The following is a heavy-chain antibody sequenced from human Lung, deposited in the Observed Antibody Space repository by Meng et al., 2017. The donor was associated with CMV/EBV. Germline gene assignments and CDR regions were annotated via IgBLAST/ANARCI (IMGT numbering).Heavy chain of an antibody. CDR3: ARPIGPSRDYYYGMDV. CDR1: GYTFTDYY. CDR2: INPNSGGT. Sequence: ASVXVSXXASGYTFTDYYMHWVRQAPGQGLEWMGWINPNSGGTNYAQKFQGRVAMTRDTSISTAYMELSRPRSDDTAVYYCARPIGPSRDYYYGMDVWGQGTXVTVSS. D-gene: IGHD2/OR15-2a*01. J-gene: IGHJ6*02. V-gene: IGHV1-2*02.